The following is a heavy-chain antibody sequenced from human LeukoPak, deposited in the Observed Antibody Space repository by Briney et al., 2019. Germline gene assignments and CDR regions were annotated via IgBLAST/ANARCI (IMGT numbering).Heavy chain of an antibody. V-gene: IGHV4-59*01. CDR3: ARGRRCSGGSCYSSYWSDP. Sequence: SETLSLTCTVSGGSISSYYWSWIRQPPGKGLEWIGYIYYSESTNYNPSLKSRVTISVDTSKNQFSLKLSSVTAADTAVYYCARGRRCSGGSCYSSYWSDPWGQGTLVTVSS. CDR2: IYYSEST. CDR1: GGSISSYY. D-gene: IGHD2-15*01. J-gene: IGHJ5*02.